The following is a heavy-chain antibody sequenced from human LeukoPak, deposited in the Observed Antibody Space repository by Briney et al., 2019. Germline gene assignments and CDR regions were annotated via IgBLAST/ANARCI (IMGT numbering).Heavy chain of an antibody. CDR3: AGQRGPYYFDY. J-gene: IGHJ4*02. Sequence: SETLSPTCTVSGGSISSYYWSWIRQPPGKGLEWIGYIYYSGSTNYNPSLKSRVTISVDTSKNQFSLKLSSVTAADTAVYYCAGQRGPYYFDYWGQGTLVTVSS. CDR1: GGSISSYY. D-gene: IGHD3-10*01. CDR2: IYYSGST. V-gene: IGHV4-59*01.